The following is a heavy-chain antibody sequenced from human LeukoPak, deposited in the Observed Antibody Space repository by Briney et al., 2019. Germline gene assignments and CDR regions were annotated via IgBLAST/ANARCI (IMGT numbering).Heavy chain of an antibody. CDR2: IRSKAYGATT. V-gene: IGHV3-49*04. D-gene: IGHD3-22*01. Sequence: PGRSLRLSCATSGFSFGGYALTWVRQAPGKGLEWVGFIRSKAYGATTEYAASVKGRFTISRDDSKSIAYLQMNSLKTEDTAVYYCTRDPYYSDSSGHEWPDPWGQGTLVTVSS. CDR3: TRDPYYSDSSGHEWPDP. CDR1: GFSFGGYA. J-gene: IGHJ5*02.